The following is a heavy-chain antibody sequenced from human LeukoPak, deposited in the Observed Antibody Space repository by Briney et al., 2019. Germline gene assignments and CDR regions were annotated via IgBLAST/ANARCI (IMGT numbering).Heavy chain of an antibody. J-gene: IGHJ6*03. D-gene: IGHD4-23*01. V-gene: IGHV3-21*01. CDR2: ISCSSSYI. Sequence: PGGSLRLSCAASGFTFSSYSMNWVRHAPGKGLEWVSSISCSSSYIYYADSVKGRFTISRDNAKNSLYLQMNSLRAEDTAVYYCARDSLSNSGYYYYYYMDVWGKGTTVTVSS. CDR3: ARDSLSNSGYYYYYYMDV. CDR1: GFTFSSYS.